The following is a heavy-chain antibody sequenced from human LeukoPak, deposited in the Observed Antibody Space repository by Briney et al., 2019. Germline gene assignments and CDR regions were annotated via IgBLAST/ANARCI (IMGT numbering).Heavy chain of an antibody. J-gene: IGHJ4*02. CDR3: GCPQWLAF. CDR1: GITFSSYE. V-gene: IGHV3-48*03. D-gene: IGHD6-19*01. Sequence: SLTLSCIVSGITFSSYEMNWVRQPPGKGLEWVSYISTSGSTIYYADSVKGRFTISRDNAKSSLYLQMNGLRAEDTAIYYCGCPQWLAFCGQGTLVTVSS. CDR2: ISTSGSTI.